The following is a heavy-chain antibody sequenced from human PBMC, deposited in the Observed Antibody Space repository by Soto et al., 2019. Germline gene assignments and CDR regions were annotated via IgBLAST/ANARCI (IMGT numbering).Heavy chain of an antibody. V-gene: IGHV4-61*01. D-gene: IGHD6-13*01. J-gene: IGHJ4*02. CDR2: IYYSGST. CDR3: ARVMRSHSSSWYVDY. Sequence: TSETLSLTCTVSGGSVSSGSYYWSWIRQPPGKGLEWIGYIYYSGSTNYNPSLKSRVTISVDTSKNQFSLKLSSVTAADTAVYYCARVMRSHSSSWYVDYWGQGTLVTVSS. CDR1: GGSVSSGSYY.